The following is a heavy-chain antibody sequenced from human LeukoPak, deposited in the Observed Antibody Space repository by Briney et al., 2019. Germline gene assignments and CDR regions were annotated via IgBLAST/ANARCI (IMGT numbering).Heavy chain of an antibody. CDR2: INSDGSST. J-gene: IGHJ4*02. CDR3: ASESVVVSFDY. D-gene: IGHD2-15*01. CDR1: GFTFSSYW. Sequence: GGSLRLSCAASGFTFSSYWMHWVRQAPGKGLVWVSRINSDGSSTSYADSVKGRFTISRDNAKNTLYLQMNSLRTEDTAVYYCASESVVVSFDYWGQGTLVTVSS. V-gene: IGHV3-74*01.